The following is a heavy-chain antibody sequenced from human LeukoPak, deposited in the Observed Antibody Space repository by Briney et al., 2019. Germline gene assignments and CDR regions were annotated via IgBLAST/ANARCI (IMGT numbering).Heavy chain of an antibody. J-gene: IGHJ6*02. CDR1: GYTFTDYY. Sequence: ASVKVSCKASGYTFTDYYMHWVRQAPGQGLEWMGRINPNSGGSNYAQKFQGRVTMTRDTSISTAYMEVSRLRSDDTAVYYCARVGAALYYYYGMDVWGQGTTVTVSS. D-gene: IGHD6-25*01. CDR2: INPNSGGS. CDR3: ARVGAALYYYYGMDV. V-gene: IGHV1-2*06.